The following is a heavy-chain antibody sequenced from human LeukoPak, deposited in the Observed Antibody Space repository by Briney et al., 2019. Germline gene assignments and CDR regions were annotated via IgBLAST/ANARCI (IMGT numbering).Heavy chain of an antibody. CDR2: INSDGSST. Sequence: GGSLRLSCAASGFTFSSYWMHWVRQAPGKGLVWFSRINSDGSSTSYADSVKGRFTISRDNAKNTLYLQMNSLRAEDTAVYYCARTPAGWYIDNWGQGTLVTVSS. CDR3: ARTPAGWYIDN. J-gene: IGHJ4*02. CDR1: GFTFSSYW. V-gene: IGHV3-74*01. D-gene: IGHD6-19*01.